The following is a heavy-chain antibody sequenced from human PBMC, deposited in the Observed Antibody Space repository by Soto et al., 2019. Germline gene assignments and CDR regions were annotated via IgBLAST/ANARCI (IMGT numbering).Heavy chain of an antibody. CDR2: ISAYNGNT. V-gene: IGHV1-18*01. D-gene: IGHD3-10*01. CDR1: GYTFTSYG. CDR3: SRDDQPKYGSGSYTRFDP. Sequence: ASVKVSCKASGYTFTSYGISWVRQAPGQGLEWMGWISAYNGNTNYAQKLQGRVTMTTDTSTSTAYMELRSLRSDDTAVYYCSRDDQPKYGSGSYTRFDPWGQGTLVTVSS. J-gene: IGHJ5*02.